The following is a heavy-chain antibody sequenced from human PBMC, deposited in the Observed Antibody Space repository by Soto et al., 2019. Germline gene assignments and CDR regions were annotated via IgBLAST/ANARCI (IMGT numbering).Heavy chain of an antibody. CDR3: AKERRAGGKYGLDSDF. J-gene: IGHJ4*02. CDR2: SSATGAGT. Sequence: EVQLLESGGGLVQPGGSLRLSCAASGFTFSCSGMTWVRQAPGKGLLWVSFSSATGAGTYYADSVMGRFTISRDNSNNTLYLKVTTLRADDTAVYYCAKERRAGGKYGLDSDFWCQGALVIVSS. D-gene: IGHD3-16*01. CDR1: GFTFSCSG. V-gene: IGHV3-23*01.